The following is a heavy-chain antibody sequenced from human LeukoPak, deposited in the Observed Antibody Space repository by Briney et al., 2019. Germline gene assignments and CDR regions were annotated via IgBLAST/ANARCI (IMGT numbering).Heavy chain of an antibody. CDR2: FDHEDDET. Sequence: ASVKVSCKVSGYRLTALSTHWVRQAPGKGLEWMGGFDHEDDETIYAQKFQGRVTMTEDTSTDTAYMELSSLRSEDTAVYYCATGFDWLLGYWGQGTLVTVSS. CDR1: GYRLTALS. D-gene: IGHD3-9*01. V-gene: IGHV1-24*01. CDR3: ATGFDWLLGY. J-gene: IGHJ4*02.